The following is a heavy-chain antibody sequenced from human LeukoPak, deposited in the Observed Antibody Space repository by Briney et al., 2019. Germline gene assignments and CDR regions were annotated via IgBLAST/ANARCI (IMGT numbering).Heavy chain of an antibody. D-gene: IGHD2-2*01. CDR2: MNPNSGDT. Sequence: GASVKVSCKASGYTFVDYYIHWVRQAPGQGLEWVGWMNPNSGDTNYARSFQGRVTMTRDTSISTAYMELSRLRFDDTAVYYCAKDPFDQMLPENWFDPWGQGTLVTVSS. CDR1: GYTFVDYY. J-gene: IGHJ5*02. CDR3: AKDPFDQMLPENWFDP. V-gene: IGHV1-2*02.